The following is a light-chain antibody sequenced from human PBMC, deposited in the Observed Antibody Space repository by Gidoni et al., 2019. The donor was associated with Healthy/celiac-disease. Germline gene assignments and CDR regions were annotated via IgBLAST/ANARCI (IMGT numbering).Light chain of an antibody. J-gene: IGKJ4*01. CDR1: QSVSSY. Sequence: QPPATLSLSPGERATLSCRASQSVSSYLAWYQQKPGQAPRLLIYDASNRATGIPARFSGSGSGTDFTLTISSLEPEDFAVYYCQQRSNWLTFGGGTKVEIK. CDR2: DAS. V-gene: IGKV3-11*01. CDR3: QQRSNWLT.